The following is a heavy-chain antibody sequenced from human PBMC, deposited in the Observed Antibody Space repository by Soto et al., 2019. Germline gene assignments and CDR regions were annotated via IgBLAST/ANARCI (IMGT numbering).Heavy chain of an antibody. CDR3: ARDKGDGGNLIFDY. J-gene: IGHJ4*02. CDR2: IYYSGST. D-gene: IGHD2-21*02. V-gene: IGHV4-31*03. Sequence: SETLSLTCTVSGGSISSGGYYWSWIRQHPGKGLEWIGYIYYSGSTYYNPSLKSRVTISVDTSKNQFSLKLSSVTAADTAVYYCARDKGDGGNLIFDYWGQGTLVTVSS. CDR1: GGSISSGGYY.